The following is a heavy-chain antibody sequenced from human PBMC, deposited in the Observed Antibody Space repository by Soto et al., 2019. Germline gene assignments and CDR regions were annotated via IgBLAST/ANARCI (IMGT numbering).Heavy chain of an antibody. CDR1: GGTFSSYT. Sequence: ASVKVSCKASGGTFSSYTISWVRQAPGQGLEWMGRIIPILGIANYAQKFQGRVTITADKSTSTAYMELSSLRSEDTAVFYCAREIVGLRFLEWLCGLDPWGQGTLVTVP. V-gene: IGHV1-69*04. CDR2: IIPILGIA. CDR3: AREIVGLRFLEWLCGLDP. D-gene: IGHD3-3*01. J-gene: IGHJ5*02.